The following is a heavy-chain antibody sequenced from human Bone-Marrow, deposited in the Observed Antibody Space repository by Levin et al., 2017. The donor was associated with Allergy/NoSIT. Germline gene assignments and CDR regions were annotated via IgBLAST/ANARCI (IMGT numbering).Heavy chain of an antibody. J-gene: IGHJ2*01. CDR2: VSYSGHT. V-gene: IGHV4-59*01. Sequence: SQTLSLTCTVSVVSISGFYWSWIRKAPRRGLEWIGYVSYSGHTSYNASLTSRVTISVDMSKNLLSLSLSSVTTADTAVYYCARISPRTSLVTYWYLDLWGRGTLVTVSS. D-gene: IGHD5-18*01. CDR3: ARISPRTSLVTYWYLDL. CDR1: VVSISGFY.